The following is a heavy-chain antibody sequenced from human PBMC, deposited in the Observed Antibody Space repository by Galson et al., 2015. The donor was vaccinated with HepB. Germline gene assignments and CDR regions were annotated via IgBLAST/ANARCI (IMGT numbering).Heavy chain of an antibody. CDR1: GFTFSSSS. D-gene: IGHD6-19*01. Sequence: SMRISCAASGFTFSSSSMNWVRQAPGKGLDWVSSISSSSSYIYYAVSVKGRFTISRDNAKNSLYLQMNILRAEDTAVYYCARAVRSSGWRDYGMDVWGQGTTVTVSS. CDR2: ISSSSSYI. V-gene: IGHV3-21*01. CDR3: ARAVRSSGWRDYGMDV. J-gene: IGHJ6*02.